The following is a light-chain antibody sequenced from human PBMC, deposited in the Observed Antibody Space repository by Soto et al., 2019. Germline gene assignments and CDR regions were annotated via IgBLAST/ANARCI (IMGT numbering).Light chain of an antibody. Sequence: QSVLTQPPSVSATPGQKVTISCSGSSSNLGKNHVSWYQQLPGTAPKLLIYDNVYRPSGIPDRFAGSKSGTSATLGITGLQTEDEGDYYCGKGDTRLSAFVFGTGTKLTVL. J-gene: IGLJ1*01. CDR3: GKGDTRLSAFV. V-gene: IGLV1-51*01. CDR2: DNV. CDR1: SSNLGKNH.